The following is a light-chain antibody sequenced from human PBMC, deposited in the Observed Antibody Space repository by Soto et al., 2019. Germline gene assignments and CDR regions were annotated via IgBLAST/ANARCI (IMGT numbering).Light chain of an antibody. J-gene: IGLJ1*01. V-gene: IGLV2-14*03. CDR3: SSYTSRNTEV. Sequence: QCALTHAASVSGAPGQSIAISCTGTSSDIGAYNYVSWYQHHPGKAPKLIIYDVSTRPSGVSDRFSASKSGNTASLTISELQADDEADYYCSSYTSRNTEVFGTGTKVTVL. CDR2: DVS. CDR1: SSDIGAYNY.